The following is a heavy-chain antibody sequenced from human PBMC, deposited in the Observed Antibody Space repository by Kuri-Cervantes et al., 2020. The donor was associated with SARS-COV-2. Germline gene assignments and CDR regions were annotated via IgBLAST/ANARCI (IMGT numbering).Heavy chain of an antibody. CDR1: GFSFNSFA. Sequence: GESLKISCAASGFSFNSFAMHWVRQAPGKGLEWVATISYDGITKYYADSVKGRFAISRDNSKDTLYLQMNSLRAEDTAVYYCAREPITVTTNDYYYYGMDVWGQGTTVTVSS. V-gene: IGHV3-30*09. CDR2: ISYDGITK. CDR3: AREPITVTTNDYYYYGMDV. J-gene: IGHJ6*02. D-gene: IGHD4-11*01.